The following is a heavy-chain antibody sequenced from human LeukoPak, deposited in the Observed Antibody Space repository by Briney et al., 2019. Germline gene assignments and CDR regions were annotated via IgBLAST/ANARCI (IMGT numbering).Heavy chain of an antibody. CDR3: ARENDFWSGYYTGRNSYYFDY. J-gene: IGHJ4*02. D-gene: IGHD3-3*01. Sequence: GGSLRLSCAASGFTFSSYSMNWVRQAPGKGLEWVSYISSSSSTIYYADSVKGRFTISRDNAENSLYLQMNSLRAKDTAVYYCARENDFWSGYYTGRNSYYFDYWGQGTLVTVSS. CDR1: GFTFSSYS. CDR2: ISSSSSTI. V-gene: IGHV3-48*01.